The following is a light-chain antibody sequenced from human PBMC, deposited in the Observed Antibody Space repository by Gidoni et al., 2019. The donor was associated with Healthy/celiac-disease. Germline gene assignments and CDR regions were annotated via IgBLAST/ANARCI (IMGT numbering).Light chain of an antibody. V-gene: IGKV1-39*01. J-gene: IGKJ2*01. CDR3: QQSYSTPPEYT. Sequence: DIQMTQSPSSLSASVGDRVTITCRASQSISSYLNWYQQKPGKAPKLLIYAASSLQSGVPSRFSGSGSGTEFTLTISSLQPEDVATYYCQQSYSTPPEYTFGQGTKLEIK. CDR2: AAS. CDR1: QSISSY.